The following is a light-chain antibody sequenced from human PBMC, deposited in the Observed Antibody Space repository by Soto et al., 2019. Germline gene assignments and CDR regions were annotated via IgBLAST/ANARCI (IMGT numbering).Light chain of an antibody. CDR3: TSYTAFSTDIL. Sequence: QSALTQPASVSGSPGQSITISCTGTSSDVGSYNFVSWYQHHAGTAPKLIIYQVTNRPSGVSDRFSASKSGDTASLTISGLQAEDEADYYCTSYTAFSTDILFGGGTQLTVL. CDR1: SSDVGSYNF. J-gene: IGLJ2*01. CDR2: QVT. V-gene: IGLV2-14*01.